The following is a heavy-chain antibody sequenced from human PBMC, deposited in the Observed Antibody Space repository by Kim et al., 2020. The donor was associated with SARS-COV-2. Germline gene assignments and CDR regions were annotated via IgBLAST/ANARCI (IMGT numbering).Heavy chain of an antibody. D-gene: IGHD2-2*01. Sequence: DSVKGRFTISRDNAKNSLYLQMNSLRDEDTAVYYCARYCSSTSCYGSFDYWGQGTLVTVSS. J-gene: IGHJ4*02. CDR3: ARYCSSTSCYGSFDY. V-gene: IGHV3-48*02.